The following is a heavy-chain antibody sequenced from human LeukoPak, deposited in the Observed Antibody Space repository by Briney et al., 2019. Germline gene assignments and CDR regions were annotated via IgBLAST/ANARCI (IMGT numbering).Heavy chain of an antibody. CDR2: IYYSGST. J-gene: IGHJ4*02. CDR3: ARHRSISYFDY. V-gene: IGHV4-59*08. CDR1: GSSISSYY. Sequence: SQTLSLTCTVSGSSISSYYWSWIRQPPGKGLEWIGYIYYSGSTNYNPSLKSRVTISVDTSKNQFSLKLSSVTAADTAVYYCARHRSISYFDYWGQGTLVTVSS. D-gene: IGHD5-12*01.